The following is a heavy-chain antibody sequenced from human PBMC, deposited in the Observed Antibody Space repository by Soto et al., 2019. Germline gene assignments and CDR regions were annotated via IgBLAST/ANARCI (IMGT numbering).Heavy chain of an antibody. CDR1: GYTFTHYY. V-gene: IGHV1-46*01. Sequence: QVQLVQSGAEVNKPGASVKVSCKTSGYTFTHYYMHWVRLAPGQGLEWMGVINPGGGYTTYAQKFQGRVTMTRDTSTSTVYMALRSLKSEDTAVYYCGRKYFDSRGTPPGDWGQGTLVTVSS. CDR3: GRKYFDSRGTPPGD. D-gene: IGHD3-22*01. CDR2: INPGGGYT. J-gene: IGHJ4*02.